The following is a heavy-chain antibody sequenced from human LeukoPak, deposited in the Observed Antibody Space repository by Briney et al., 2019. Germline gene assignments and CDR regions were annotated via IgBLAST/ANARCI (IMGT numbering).Heavy chain of an antibody. J-gene: IGHJ3*02. CDR3: ARRGYEYLDAFDI. V-gene: IGHV4-39*01. Sequence: SETLSLTCTVSGGSISSSSYYWGWIRQPPGKGLEWIGSIYYSGSTYYNPSLKSRVTISVDTSKNQFSLKLSSVTAADTAVYYCARRGYEYLDAFDIWGQGTMVTVSS. D-gene: IGHD5-12*01. CDR1: GGSISSSSYY. CDR2: IYYSGST.